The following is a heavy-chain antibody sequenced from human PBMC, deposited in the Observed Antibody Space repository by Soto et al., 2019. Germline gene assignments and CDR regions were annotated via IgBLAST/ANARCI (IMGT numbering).Heavy chain of an antibody. CDR3: AREFGEDYYYGMDV. CDR1: GFTFSSYW. D-gene: IGHD3-16*01. V-gene: IGHV3-74*01. Sequence: PGGSLRLSCAASGFTFSSYWMHWVRQAPGKGLVWVSRINSDGSSTSYADSVKGRFTISRDNAKNTLYLQMNSLRAEDTAVYYCAREFGEDYYYGMDVWGQGTTVTVSS. CDR2: INSDGSST. J-gene: IGHJ6*02.